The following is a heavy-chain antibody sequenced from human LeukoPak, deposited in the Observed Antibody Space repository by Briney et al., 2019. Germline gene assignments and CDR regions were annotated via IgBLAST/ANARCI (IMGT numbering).Heavy chain of an antibody. CDR3: ARHANYYDTSGYVTIFDY. CDR1: GYSFTSYW. J-gene: IGHJ4*02. Sequence: PGESLKISCKGSGYSFTSYWIAWARQLPGKGLERMGIIYPGDSETKYSPSFLGQVTISADKSITTAYLQWSSLKASDTAIYYCARHANYYDTSGYVTIFDYWGQGTLVTVSS. D-gene: IGHD3-22*01. CDR2: IYPGDSET. V-gene: IGHV5-51*01.